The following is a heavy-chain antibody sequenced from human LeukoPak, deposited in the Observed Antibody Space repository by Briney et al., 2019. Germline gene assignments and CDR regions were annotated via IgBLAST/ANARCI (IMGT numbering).Heavy chain of an antibody. CDR2: ISGSGGST. CDR3: AKDLRLVGTVTYYFDY. Sequence: PGGSLRLSCAASGFTFSSYAMSWVRQAPGKGLEWVSAISGSGGSTYYADSVKGRFTISRDNSKNTLYLQMNSLRAEDTAVYYCAKDLRLVGTVTYYFDYWGQGTLVTVSS. V-gene: IGHV3-23*01. CDR1: GFTFSSYA. D-gene: IGHD4-17*01. J-gene: IGHJ4*02.